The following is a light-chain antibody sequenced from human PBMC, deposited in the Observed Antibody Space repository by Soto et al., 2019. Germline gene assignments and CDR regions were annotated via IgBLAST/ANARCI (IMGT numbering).Light chain of an antibody. Sequence: DIVLTQSPDSLAVSLGERATINCKSSQSVLYSSNNKNFLAWYQQKPGQPPKLLIYWASTRESGVPDRFSGSGSGTDFTLTISSLQAEDVAVYYCQQYYRIPLTFGRGTKVEI. CDR3: QQYYRIPLT. CDR1: QSVLYSSNNKNF. CDR2: WAS. J-gene: IGKJ4*01. V-gene: IGKV4-1*01.